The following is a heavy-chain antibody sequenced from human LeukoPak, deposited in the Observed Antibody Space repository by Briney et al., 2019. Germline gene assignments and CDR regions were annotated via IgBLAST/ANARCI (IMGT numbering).Heavy chain of an antibody. V-gene: IGHV1-46*01. CDR3: ATGGHVRVYDSSAYYGHY. Sequence: ASVKVSCKASGYTFTNNYMHWVRQAPGQGLEWMGIINPNRGSTSYAQKFQGRVTMTRDMSTSTVYMELSSLRSEDTAVYYCATGGHVRVYDSSAYYGHYWGQGTLVTVSS. CDR2: INPNRGST. J-gene: IGHJ4*02. CDR1: GYTFTNNY. D-gene: IGHD3-22*01.